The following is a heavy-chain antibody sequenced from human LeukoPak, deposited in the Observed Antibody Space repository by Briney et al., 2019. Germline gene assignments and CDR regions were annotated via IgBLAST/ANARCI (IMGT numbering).Heavy chain of an antibody. Sequence: PSETLSLTCAVSGYSISSGYYWGWIRQPPGRGLEWIGSIYHSGSTYYNPSLKSRVTISVDTPKNQFSLKLSSVTAADTAVYYCARDWGLGSHLYYFDYWGQGTLVTVSS. V-gene: IGHV4-38-2*02. J-gene: IGHJ4*02. D-gene: IGHD1-26*01. CDR3: ARDWGLGSHLYYFDY. CDR1: GYSISSGYY. CDR2: IYHSGST.